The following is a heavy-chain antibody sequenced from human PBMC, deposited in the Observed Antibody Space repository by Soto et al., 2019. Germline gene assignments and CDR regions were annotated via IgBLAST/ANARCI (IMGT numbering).Heavy chain of an antibody. CDR1: GVTFTSET. J-gene: IGHJ4*02. V-gene: IGHV1-69*01. CDR2: IIPLFGAA. CDR3: ATELGEKPASPFDS. D-gene: IGHD2-21*01. Sequence: QVQLVQSGAEVKKPGSSVKVSCKASGVTFTSETISWVRQAPGQGLEWMGGIIPLFGAANYAQKFQGRLTITADESTSTVYMELSSLRSDDMAVYYCATELGEKPASPFDSWGQGTLVTVSS.